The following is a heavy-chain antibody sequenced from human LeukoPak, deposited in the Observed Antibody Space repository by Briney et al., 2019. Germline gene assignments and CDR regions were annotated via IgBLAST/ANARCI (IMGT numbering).Heavy chain of an antibody. CDR2: ISSSGSTI. J-gene: IGHJ4*02. D-gene: IGHD5-18*01. Sequence: LSLTCAVYGGSFSGYYWSWIRQAPGKGLEWVSYISSSGSTIYYADSVKGRFTISRDNAKNSLYLQMNSLRAEDTAVYYCARDYGGYSYGSFDYWGQGTLVTVSS. CDR1: GGSFSGYY. V-gene: IGHV3-11*01. CDR3: ARDYGGYSYGSFDY.